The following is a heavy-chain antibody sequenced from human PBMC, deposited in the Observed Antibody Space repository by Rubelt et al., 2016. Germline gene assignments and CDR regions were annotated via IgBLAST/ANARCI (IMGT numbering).Heavy chain of an antibody. V-gene: IGHV3-23*01. D-gene: IGHD2-21*02. Sequence: PGGSLRLSCGASGLTVRSNYMSWVRQAPGKGLEWVSSIRRGGDTYYADSVKGRFTISRDNSKNTLYLQMNGLRAEDTAVYYCANPACTGDCLPTFDYWGQGTLVTVSS. CDR3: ANPACTGDCLPTFDY. J-gene: IGHJ4*02. CDR1: GLTVRSNY. CDR2: IRRGGDT.